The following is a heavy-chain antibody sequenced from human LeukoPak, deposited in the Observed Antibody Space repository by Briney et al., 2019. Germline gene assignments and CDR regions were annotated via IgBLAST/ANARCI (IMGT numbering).Heavy chain of an antibody. CDR3: ARVSWLMYELVTQSSCYFDY. D-gene: IGHD2-8*01. Sequence: PSETLSLACTVSGGSISSSSYYWGWIRQPPGKGLEWIGSIYYSGSTYYNPSLKSRVTISVDTSKNQFSLKLSSVTAADTAVYYCARVSWLMYELVTQSSCYFDYWGQGTLVTVSS. V-gene: IGHV4-39*07. CDR1: GGSISSSSYY. CDR2: IYYSGST. J-gene: IGHJ4*02.